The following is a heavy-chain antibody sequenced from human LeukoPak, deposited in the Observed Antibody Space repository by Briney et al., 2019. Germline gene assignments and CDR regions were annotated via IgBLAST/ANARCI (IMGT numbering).Heavy chain of an antibody. CDR2: LFYSGST. D-gene: IGHD3-10*01. CDR1: GGSISSYY. CDR3: ATVAVIRGVTYFDY. Sequence: SETLSLTCTVSGGSISSYYWSWIRQPPGKGLEWIAYLFYSGSTDYNPSLESRVTISVDTSKNRFSLKLRSVTAADTAVYYCATVAVIRGVTYFDYWGQGTLVTVSS. V-gene: IGHV4-59*01. J-gene: IGHJ4*02.